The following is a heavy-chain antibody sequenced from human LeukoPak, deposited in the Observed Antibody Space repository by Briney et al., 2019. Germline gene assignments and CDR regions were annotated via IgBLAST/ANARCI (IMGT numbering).Heavy chain of an antibody. CDR2: IKEDGTEI. V-gene: IGHV3-7*01. CDR1: GFTLSTHW. D-gene: IGHD2-21*01. J-gene: IGHJ4*02. Sequence: GESLRLSCAASGFTLSTHWMNWVRQAPGKGLEWVANIKEDGTEIYYVDSVEGRFTVSRDNADNSLHLQMNSLRLEDTALYYCARSGPPWGLDLWGQGTPVTVSS. CDR3: ARSGPPWGLDL.